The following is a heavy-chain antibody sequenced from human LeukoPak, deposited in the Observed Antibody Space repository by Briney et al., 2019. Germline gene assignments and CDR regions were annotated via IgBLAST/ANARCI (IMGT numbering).Heavy chain of an antibody. J-gene: IGHJ5*02. Sequence: GASVKVSCKVSGYTLTELSMHWVRQAPGKGLEWMGGFDPEDGETIYAQKFQGRVTITADKSTSTAYMELSSLRSEDTAVYYCAPNYYDSSGLTRPPWGQGTLVTVSS. D-gene: IGHD3-22*01. CDR2: FDPEDGET. V-gene: IGHV1-24*01. CDR1: GYTLTELS. CDR3: APNYYDSSGLTRPP.